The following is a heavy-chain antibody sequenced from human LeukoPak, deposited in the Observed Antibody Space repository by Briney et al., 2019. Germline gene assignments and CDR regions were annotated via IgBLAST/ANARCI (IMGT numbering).Heavy chain of an antibody. CDR1: GSYW. J-gene: IGHJ4*02. CDR2: INSDGSWT. Sequence: GGSLRLSCAASGSYWMHWVRQAPGKGLVWVSHINSDGSWTSYADSVKGRFTISKDNAKDTVYLQMNNLRAEDTAVYYCVSFYETYWGRGTLVTVSS. CDR3: VSFYETY. V-gene: IGHV3-74*01. D-gene: IGHD2/OR15-2a*01.